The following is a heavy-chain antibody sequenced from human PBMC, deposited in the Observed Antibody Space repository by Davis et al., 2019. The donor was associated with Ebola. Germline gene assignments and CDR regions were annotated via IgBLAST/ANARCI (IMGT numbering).Heavy chain of an antibody. CDR1: GGTFSSYA. D-gene: IGHD1-26*01. CDR2: ISAYNGNT. V-gene: IGHV1-18*01. CDR3: ARDQSGLLYFDY. Sequence: ASVKVSCKASGGTFSSYAISWVRQAPGQGLEWMGWISAYNGNTNYAQKLQGRVTMTTDTSTSTAYMELSSLRSEDTAVYYCARDQSGLLYFDYWGQGTLVTVSS. J-gene: IGHJ4*02.